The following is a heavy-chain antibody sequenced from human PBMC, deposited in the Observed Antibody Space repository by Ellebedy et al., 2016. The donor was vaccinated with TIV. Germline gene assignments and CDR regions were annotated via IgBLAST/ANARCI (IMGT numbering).Heavy chain of an antibody. V-gene: IGHV1-24*01. Sequence: ASVKVSCKVSGYTLTELSMHWVRQAPGKGLEWMGGFDPEDGETIYAQKFQGRVTMTEDTSTDTAYMELSSLRSEDTAVYYCARTLYGGNSVNFDYWGQGTLVTVSS. CDR3: ARTLYGGNSVNFDY. CDR1: GYTLTELS. D-gene: IGHD4-23*01. CDR2: FDPEDGET. J-gene: IGHJ4*02.